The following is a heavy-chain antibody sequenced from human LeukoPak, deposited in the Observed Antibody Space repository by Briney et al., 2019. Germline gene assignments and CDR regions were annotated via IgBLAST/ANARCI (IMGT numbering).Heavy chain of an antibody. V-gene: IGHV3-30-3*01. J-gene: IGHJ5*02. CDR1: GFTFSSYA. Sequence: HSGGSLRLSCAASGFTFSSYAMHWVRQAPGKGLEWVAVISYDGSNKYYADSVKGRFTISRDNSKNTLYLQMNSLRAEDTAVYYCARGTVWGIPTAMGDWFDPWGQGTLVTVSS. CDR2: ISYDGSNK. D-gene: IGHD2-2*01. CDR3: ARGTVWGIPTAMGDWFDP.